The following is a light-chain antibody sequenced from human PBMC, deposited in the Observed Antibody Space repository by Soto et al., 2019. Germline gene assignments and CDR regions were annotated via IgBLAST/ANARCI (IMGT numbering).Light chain of an antibody. V-gene: IGLV2-14*03. J-gene: IGLJ1*01. CDR1: TSDIGTYNY. CDR3: TSYTGSYTRV. Sequence: QSVLTQPASVSGSPGQSITISCAGATSDIGTYNYVSWYQQHPGKAPRLIIYDVSNRPSGVSNRFSGSKSGNMASLTISGLQSEDEADYYCTSYTGSYTRVFGTGTKVTVL. CDR2: DVS.